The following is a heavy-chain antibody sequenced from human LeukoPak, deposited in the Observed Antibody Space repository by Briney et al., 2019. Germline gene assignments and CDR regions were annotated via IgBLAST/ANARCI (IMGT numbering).Heavy chain of an antibody. CDR3: ARIMSSNWYAVD. CDR1: GFTFSSYE. D-gene: IGHD6-13*01. J-gene: IGHJ4*02. CDR2: ISSSGSTI. Sequence: GGSLRLSCAASGFTFSSYEMNWVRQAPGKGLEWVSYISSSGSTIYYADSVKGRFTISRDNAKNSLYLQMTSLRAEDTALYYCARIMSSNWYAVDWGQGTLVTVSS. V-gene: IGHV3-48*03.